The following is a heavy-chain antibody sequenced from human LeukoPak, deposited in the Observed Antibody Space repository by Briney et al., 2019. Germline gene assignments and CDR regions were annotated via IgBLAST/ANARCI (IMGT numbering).Heavy chain of an antibody. J-gene: IGHJ6*03. D-gene: IGHD3-10*01. CDR1: GGSISSSSYY. CDR2: IYYSVST. V-gene: IGHV4-39*01. Sequence: SETLSLTCTVSGGSISSSSYYWGWIRQPPGKGLEWIGSIYYSVSTYYNTSLKSRVTISVDTSKNQFSLKLSSVTAADTAVYYCARRMVRGADVPPYYYYYMDVWGKGTTVTVSS. CDR3: ARRMVRGADVPPYYYYYMDV.